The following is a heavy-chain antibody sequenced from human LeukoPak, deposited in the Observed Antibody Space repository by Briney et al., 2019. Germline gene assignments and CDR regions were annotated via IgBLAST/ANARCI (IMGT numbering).Heavy chain of an antibody. J-gene: IGHJ6*03. Sequence: ASVKVSCKASGYTFTSYDINWVRQATGQGLEWMGWMNPNSGNTGYAQKFQGRVTMTRNTSISTAYMELSSLRSEDTAVYYCARLSITMVRGVIRGEDYYYYYYMDVWGKGTTVTISS. CDR1: GYTFTSYD. CDR2: MNPNSGNT. V-gene: IGHV1-8*01. D-gene: IGHD3-10*01. CDR3: ARLSITMVRGVIRGEDYYYYYYMDV.